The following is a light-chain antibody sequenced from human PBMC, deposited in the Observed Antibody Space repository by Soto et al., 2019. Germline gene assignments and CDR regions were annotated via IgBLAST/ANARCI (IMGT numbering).Light chain of an antibody. CDR2: GAS. Sequence: EIVMTQSPATLSVSPGERATLSCRASQSVSSNLAWYQQKPGQAPRLLICGASARATGIPARFTGSGSGTDFTLTISRLEPEDLAVYYCQQYGSSPLTFGGGTKVDIK. V-gene: IGKV3-15*01. CDR3: QQYGSSPLT. CDR1: QSVSSN. J-gene: IGKJ4*01.